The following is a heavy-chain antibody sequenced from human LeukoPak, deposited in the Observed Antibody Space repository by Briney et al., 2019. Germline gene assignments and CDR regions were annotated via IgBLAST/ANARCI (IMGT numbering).Heavy chain of an antibody. V-gene: IGHV3-30*18. Sequence: GRSLRLSCAASGFTFSNGMHWVRQAPGKGLEWVAVIIHDGSNKYYADSVKGRFTISRDNSKNTLYLQMNTLRVEDTAIYFCAKDPWSGGSFGVHWGQGTLVTVSS. D-gene: IGHD2-15*01. CDR3: AKDPWSGGSFGVH. CDR2: IIHDGSNK. J-gene: IGHJ4*02. CDR1: GFTFSNG.